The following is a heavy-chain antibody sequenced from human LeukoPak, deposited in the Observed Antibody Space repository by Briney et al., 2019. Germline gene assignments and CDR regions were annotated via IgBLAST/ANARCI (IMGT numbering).Heavy chain of an antibody. V-gene: IGHV4-39*07. CDR1: GFTFSSYE. J-gene: IGHJ4*02. D-gene: IGHD2-2*02. Sequence: GSLRLSCAASGFTFSSYEMNWVRQAPGKGLEWVGSIYYSGDTYYSPSLKSRVTISVDTSKNQFSLKLSSVTAADTAVYYCARGAYCSSTSCYTTPYYFDYWGQGTLVTVSS. CDR3: ARGAYCSSTSCYTTPYYFDY. CDR2: IYYSGDT.